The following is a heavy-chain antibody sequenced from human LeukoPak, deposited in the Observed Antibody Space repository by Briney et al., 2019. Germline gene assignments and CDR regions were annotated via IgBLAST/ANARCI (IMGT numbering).Heavy chain of an antibody. CDR2: INRDGSER. CDR3: ARRNAMDV. CDR1: GFTFSSYW. Sequence: GGSLRLSCAASGFTFSSYWMSWVRQAPGKGLEWVANINRDGSERYYVDSVKGRFTISRDDAKSSLYLQMNSLRAEDTAVYYCARRNAMDVWGQGTTVIVFS. V-gene: IGHV3-7*03. J-gene: IGHJ6*02.